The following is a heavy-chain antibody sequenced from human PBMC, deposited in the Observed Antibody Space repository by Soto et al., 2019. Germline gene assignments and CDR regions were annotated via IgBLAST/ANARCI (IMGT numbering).Heavy chain of an antibody. CDR2: IYYSGST. CDR1: GGSISSGDYY. CDR3: ARGFGGSTRFDP. Sequence: SETLSLTCTVSGGSISSGDYYWSWIRQPPGKGLEWIGYIYYSGSTYYNPSLKSRVTISVDTSKNQFSLKLSSVTAADTAVYYCARGFGGSTRFDPWGQGTLVTVSS. D-gene: IGHD2-15*01. J-gene: IGHJ5*02. V-gene: IGHV4-30-4*01.